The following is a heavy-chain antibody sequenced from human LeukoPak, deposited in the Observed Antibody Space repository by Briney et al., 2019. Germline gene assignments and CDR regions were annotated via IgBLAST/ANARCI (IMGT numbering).Heavy chain of an antibody. CDR2: ISAYNGNT. V-gene: IGHV1-18*01. CDR1: GYTFTSYG. Sequence: ASVKVSCMASGYTFTSYGISWVRQAPGQGLEWMGWISAYNGNTNYAQKLQGRVTMTTDTSTSTAYMELRSLRSDDTAVYYCARYSSSSLFFYGMDVWGQGTTVTVSS. CDR3: ARYSSSSLFFYGMDV. D-gene: IGHD6-6*01. J-gene: IGHJ6*02.